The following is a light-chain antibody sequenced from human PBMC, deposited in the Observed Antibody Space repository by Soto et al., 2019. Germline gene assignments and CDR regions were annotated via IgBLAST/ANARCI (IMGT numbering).Light chain of an antibody. V-gene: IGLV2-14*03. Sequence: QSVLTQPDSVSGSPGQSVAISCTAASSDIGNYNYVSWYQQRPGKVPKLIIHDVSDRPSGVSDRFSGSKSGNTASLTISGLQAEDEADYYCSSYTSTTTYVFGTGTTVTVL. J-gene: IGLJ1*01. CDR2: DVS. CDR1: SSDIGNYNY. CDR3: SSYTSTTTYV.